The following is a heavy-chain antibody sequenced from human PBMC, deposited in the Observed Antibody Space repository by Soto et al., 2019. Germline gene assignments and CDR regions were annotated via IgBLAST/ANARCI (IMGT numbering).Heavy chain of an antibody. V-gene: IGHV3-21*01. Sequence: EVQLVESGGGLVKPGGSLRLSCAASGFTFSSYSMNWVRQAPGKGLEWVSSISSSSSYIYYADSVKGRFTISRDNAKNSLYLQMNSLRAEDTAVYYCARVTGYCISRSCYEGYYYYGMDVWGQGTTVTVSS. CDR1: GFTFSSYS. CDR2: ISSSSSYI. CDR3: ARVTGYCISRSCYEGYYYYGMDV. D-gene: IGHD2-2*01. J-gene: IGHJ6*02.